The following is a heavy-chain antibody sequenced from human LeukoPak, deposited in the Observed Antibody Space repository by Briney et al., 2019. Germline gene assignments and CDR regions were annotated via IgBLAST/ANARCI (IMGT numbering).Heavy chain of an antibody. V-gene: IGHV4-59*01. J-gene: IGHJ4*02. CDR3: ARDRGTTGYYYLDS. D-gene: IGHD1-26*01. CDR2: IYHTGST. CDR1: GGPITEYY. Sequence: SETLSLTRSVSGGPITEYYWSWIRQPPGKGLEWIGYIYHTGSTNYSPSLKSRVTMSVDASRNQFSLKLVSVTAADTAVYYCARDRGTTGYYYLDSWGQGILVTVSS.